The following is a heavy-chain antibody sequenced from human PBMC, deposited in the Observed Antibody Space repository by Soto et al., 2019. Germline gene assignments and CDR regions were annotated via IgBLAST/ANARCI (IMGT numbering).Heavy chain of an antibody. D-gene: IGHD3-22*01. Sequence: SETLSLTCTVSCGSVSSGNDYWSWIRQPPGKGLEWIGYIYHSGSTNYNPSLKSRLTISGDTSKNHVSLKLTSVTAADTAVYYCAKVGYYEYFRFWGQGAPVTVSS. V-gene: IGHV4-61*01. CDR3: AKVGYYEYFRF. CDR2: IYHSGST. J-gene: IGHJ1*01. CDR1: CGSVSSGNDY.